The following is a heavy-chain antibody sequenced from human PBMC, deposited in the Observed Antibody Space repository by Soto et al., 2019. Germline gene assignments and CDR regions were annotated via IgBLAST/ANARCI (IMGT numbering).Heavy chain of an antibody. Sequence: EVQLVESGGGLVQPGGSLRLSCAASGFTFSSYSMNWVRQAPGKGLEWVSYISSSSSTIYYADSVKGRFTISRDNAKNXXYLKMNSLRDEDTAVYYCARDDYYDTSGYLALFDYWGQGTLVTVSS. V-gene: IGHV3-48*02. CDR3: ARDDYYDTSGYLALFDY. J-gene: IGHJ4*02. CDR2: ISSSSSTI. D-gene: IGHD3-22*01. CDR1: GFTFSSYS.